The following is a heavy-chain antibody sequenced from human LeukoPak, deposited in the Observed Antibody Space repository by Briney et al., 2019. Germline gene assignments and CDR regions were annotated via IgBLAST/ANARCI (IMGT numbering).Heavy chain of an antibody. Sequence: ASVKVSCKASEYTFTGYYMHWVRQGPGQGLEWMGWINPNSGGTNYAQKFQGRVTMTRDTSISTAYMELSRLRSDDTAVYYCARERGRLLFLDYWGQGTLVTVSS. D-gene: IGHD2-21*02. CDR1: EYTFTGYY. J-gene: IGHJ4*02. V-gene: IGHV1-2*02. CDR3: ARERGRLLFLDY. CDR2: INPNSGGT.